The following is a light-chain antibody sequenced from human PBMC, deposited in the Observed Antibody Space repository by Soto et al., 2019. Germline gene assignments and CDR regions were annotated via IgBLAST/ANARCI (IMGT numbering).Light chain of an antibody. CDR3: QQYGSSHHT. V-gene: IGKV3-20*01. CDR1: QSVSSSY. Sequence: EIVLTQSPGTLSLSPGERATLSCRASQSVSSSYLAWYQQKPGQAPRLLIYGASTRATGIPDRFSGSGSVTAFTLTISRLEPEDVAVYYCQQYGSSHHTFGRGTKLEIK. CDR2: GAS. J-gene: IGKJ2*01.